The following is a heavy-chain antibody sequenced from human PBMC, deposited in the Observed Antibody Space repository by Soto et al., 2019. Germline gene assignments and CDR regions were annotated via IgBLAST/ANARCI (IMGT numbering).Heavy chain of an antibody. Sequence: PGGSLRLSCTHSGLTFSSHTMNWVRQAPGNGLEWPSSISATGSDIYYGDSVMGRFTISRDNAKHSLYLQLNNLRVEDTAVYYCARGYDVVRVPVAIRVGYFDHWGQGTVVTVSS. CDR1: GLTFSSHT. D-gene: IGHD3-16*01. CDR2: ISATGSDI. CDR3: ARGYDVVRVPVAIRVGYFDH. J-gene: IGHJ4*02. V-gene: IGHV3-21*01.